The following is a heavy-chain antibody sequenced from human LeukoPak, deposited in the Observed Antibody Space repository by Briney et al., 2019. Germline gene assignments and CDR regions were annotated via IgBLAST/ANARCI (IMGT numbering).Heavy chain of an antibody. CDR2: TSAYNGNT. D-gene: IGHD3-9*01. J-gene: IGHJ3*02. Sequence: ASVKVSCKASGYTFTSYGISWVRQAPGQGLEWMGWTSAYNGNTNYAQKLQGRVTMTTDTSTSTAYMELRSLRSDDTAVYYCAGVYPSPDDILTGYYNGAFDIWGQGTMVTVSS. CDR1: GYTFTSYG. CDR3: AGVYPSPDDILTGYYNGAFDI. V-gene: IGHV1-18*01.